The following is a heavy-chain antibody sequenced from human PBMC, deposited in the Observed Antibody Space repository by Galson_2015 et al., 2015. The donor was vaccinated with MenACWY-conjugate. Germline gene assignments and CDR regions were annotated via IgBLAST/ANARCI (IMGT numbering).Heavy chain of an antibody. CDR3: ARAGDYYDSSGYYGGDYYYGMDV. V-gene: IGHV1-46*01. Sequence: SVKVSCKASGYTFTSYYMHWVRQAPGQGLEWMGIINPSGGSTSYAQKFQGRVTMTRDTSTSTVYMELSSLRSEDTAVYYCARAGDYYDSSGYYGGDYYYGMDVWGQGTTVTVSS. J-gene: IGHJ6*02. CDR2: INPSGGST. D-gene: IGHD3-22*01. CDR1: GYTFTSYY.